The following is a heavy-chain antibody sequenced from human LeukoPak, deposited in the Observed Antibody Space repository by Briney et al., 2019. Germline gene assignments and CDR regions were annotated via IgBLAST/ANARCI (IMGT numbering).Heavy chain of an antibody. V-gene: IGHV1-69*06. J-gene: IGHJ4*02. CDR3: ARGRYSSSWYVDY. CDR1: GGTFSRYA. D-gene: IGHD6-13*01. Sequence: ASVKVSCKASGGTFSRYAISWVRQAPGQGLEWMGGIIPIFGTANYAQKFQGRVTITADKSTSTAYMELSSLRSEDTAVYYCARGRYSSSWYVDYWGQGTLVTVSS. CDR2: IIPIFGTA.